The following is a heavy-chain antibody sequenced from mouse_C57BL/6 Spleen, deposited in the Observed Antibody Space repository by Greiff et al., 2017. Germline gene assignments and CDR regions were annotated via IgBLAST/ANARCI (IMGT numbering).Heavy chain of an antibody. D-gene: IGHD2-4*01. Sequence: QVQLQQPGAELVKPGASVKVSCKASGYTFTSYWIHWVKQRPGQGLEWIGRIHPFDSDTNYNQKFKGKATLTVDKSSSTAYMQLSSLTSEDSAVQDCANPYDYADGGFAYWGQVTLVTVSA. CDR2: IHPFDSDT. CDR3: ANPYDYADGGFAY. J-gene: IGHJ3*01. V-gene: IGHV1-74*01. CDR1: GYTFTSYW.